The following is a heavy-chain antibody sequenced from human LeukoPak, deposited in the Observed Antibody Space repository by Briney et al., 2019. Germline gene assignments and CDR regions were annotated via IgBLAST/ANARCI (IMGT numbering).Heavy chain of an antibody. CDR3: ARDEGCSSTSCQGWFDP. CDR1: GGSISSYY. Sequence: SETLSLTCTVSGGSISSYYWSWIRQPPGKGLEWIGYIYYSGSTNYNPSLKSRVTISVDTSKNQFSLKLSSVTAADTAVYYCARDEGCSSTSCQGWFDPWGQGTLVTVSS. V-gene: IGHV4-59*12. CDR2: IYYSGST. D-gene: IGHD2-2*01. J-gene: IGHJ5*02.